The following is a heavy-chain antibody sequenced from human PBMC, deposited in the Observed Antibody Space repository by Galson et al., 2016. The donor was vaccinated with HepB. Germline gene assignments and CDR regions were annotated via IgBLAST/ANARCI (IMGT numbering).Heavy chain of an antibody. J-gene: IGHJ4*02. D-gene: IGHD6-19*01. CDR2: IIPILDIA. Sequence: SVKVSCKASGGTFSNYAISWVRQAPGQGLEWVGRIIPILDIANYAQRFQGRVTITADKSTSTAYMELSSLRSEDTAVYYCARGLGSGWFGVLNYWSQGTLITVSS. CDR1: GGTFSNYA. CDR3: ARGLGSGWFGVLNY. V-gene: IGHV1-69*04.